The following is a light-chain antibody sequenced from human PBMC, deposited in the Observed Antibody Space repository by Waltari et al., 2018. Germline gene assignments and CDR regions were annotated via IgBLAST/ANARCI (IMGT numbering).Light chain of an antibody. V-gene: IGLV2-14*01. CDR1: GSDIGFYNY. Sequence: QSALTQPASVSGSPGQSLTISCPGTGSDIGFYNYVSWYQKYPGKAPKLIIYDVSGRPSGISNRFSGAKAGNTASLTISGLQAEDEADYYCNSYAGSIFWVVGGGTKLTVL. J-gene: IGLJ3*02. CDR3: NSYAGSIFWV. CDR2: DVS.